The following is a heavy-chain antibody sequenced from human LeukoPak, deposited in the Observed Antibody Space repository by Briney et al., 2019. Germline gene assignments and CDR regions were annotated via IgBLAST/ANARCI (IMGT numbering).Heavy chain of an antibody. V-gene: IGHV3-48*03. CDR1: GFTFSSYE. CDR3: ARGSPDYGGKLRDGMDV. CDR2: ISSSGSTI. J-gene: IGHJ6*04. Sequence: GGSLRLSCAPSGFTFSSYEMNRVRQAPGKGLEWVSYISSSGSTIYYADSVKGRFTISRDNAKNSLYLQMNSLRAEDTAVYYCARGSPDYGGKLRDGMDVWGKGTTVTVSS. D-gene: IGHD4-23*01.